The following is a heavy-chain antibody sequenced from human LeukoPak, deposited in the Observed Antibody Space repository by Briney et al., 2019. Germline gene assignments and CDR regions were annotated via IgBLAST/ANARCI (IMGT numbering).Heavy chain of an antibody. Sequence: QRGGSLRLSCAASGFTFSSYAMSWVRPAPGKGLEWVSAISGSGGSTYYADSVKGRFTISRDNSKNTLYLQMNSLRAEDTAVYYCAKSPTVTRWFDPWGQGTLVTVSS. V-gene: IGHV3-23*01. CDR2: ISGSGGST. CDR1: GFTFSSYA. CDR3: AKSPTVTRWFDP. J-gene: IGHJ5*02. D-gene: IGHD4-17*01.